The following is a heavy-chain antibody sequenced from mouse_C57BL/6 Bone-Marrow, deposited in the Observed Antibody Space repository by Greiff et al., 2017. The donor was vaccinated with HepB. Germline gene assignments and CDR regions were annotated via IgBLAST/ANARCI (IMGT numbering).Heavy chain of an antibody. J-gene: IGHJ2*01. CDR3: TLCDGYYPTLCY. CDR1: GYTFTDYE. Sequence: QVQLKQSGAELVRPGASVTLSCKASGYTFTDYEMHWVKQTPVHGLEWIGAIDPETGGTAYNQKFKGKAILTADKSSSTAYMELRSLTSEDSAVYYCTLCDGYYPTLCYWGQGTTLTVSS. CDR2: IDPETGGT. V-gene: IGHV1-15*01. D-gene: IGHD2-3*01.